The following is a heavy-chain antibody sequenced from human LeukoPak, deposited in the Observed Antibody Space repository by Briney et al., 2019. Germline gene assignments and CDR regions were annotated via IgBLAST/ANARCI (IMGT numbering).Heavy chain of an antibody. Sequence: GESLKISCQGSGYSFSDYWIGWVRQMPGKGLEWMGIIYPGDSDTRYSPSFQGQVTISADKSISTAYLQWSSLKASDTAMYYCARPGYSGSYLDYYYGMDVWGQGTTVTVSS. J-gene: IGHJ6*02. CDR1: GYSFSDYW. CDR2: IYPGDSDT. D-gene: IGHD1-26*01. CDR3: ARPGYSGSYLDYYYGMDV. V-gene: IGHV5-51*01.